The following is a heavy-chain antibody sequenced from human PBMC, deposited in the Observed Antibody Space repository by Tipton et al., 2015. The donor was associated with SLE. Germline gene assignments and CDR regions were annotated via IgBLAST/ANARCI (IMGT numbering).Heavy chain of an antibody. V-gene: IGHV4-39*07. CDR3: ARVPQQLDY. Sequence: LSLTCTVSGGSISSSSYYWGWIRQPSGKGLEWIGSIYHSGSTYYNPSLKSRVTISVDTSKNQFSLKLSSVTAADTAVYYCARVPQQLDYWGQGTLVTVSS. CDR1: GGSISSSSYY. D-gene: IGHD6-13*01. J-gene: IGHJ4*02. CDR2: IYHSGST.